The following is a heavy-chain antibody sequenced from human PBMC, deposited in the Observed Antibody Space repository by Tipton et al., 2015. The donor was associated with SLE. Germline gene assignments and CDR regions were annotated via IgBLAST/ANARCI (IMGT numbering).Heavy chain of an antibody. D-gene: IGHD3-3*01. Sequence: QSGAEVKKPGAPVNVSCKASGYIFSNYGINWVRQAPGQGLEWMGWISAYNGNTNYAQKLQGRVTMTTDTSTSTAYMELRSLRSDDTAVYYCARELVRFLYGMDVWGQGTTVTVSS. V-gene: IGHV1-18*01. CDR1: GYIFSNYG. CDR3: ARELVRFLYGMDV. J-gene: IGHJ6*02. CDR2: ISAYNGNT.